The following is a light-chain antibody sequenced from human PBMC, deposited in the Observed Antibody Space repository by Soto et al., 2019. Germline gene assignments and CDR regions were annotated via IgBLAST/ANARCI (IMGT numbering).Light chain of an antibody. Sequence: QSVLTQPPSVSGAPGQSATISCTGSSSNIGAGYDVHWYQQLPGTAPKLLIYGNSNRPSGVPDRFSGSMSGTSASLAITGLQADDETDYYCQSYDSSLSGSYVFGTGTKLTVL. J-gene: IGLJ1*01. CDR3: QSYDSSLSGSYV. V-gene: IGLV1-40*01. CDR1: SSNIGAGYD. CDR2: GNS.